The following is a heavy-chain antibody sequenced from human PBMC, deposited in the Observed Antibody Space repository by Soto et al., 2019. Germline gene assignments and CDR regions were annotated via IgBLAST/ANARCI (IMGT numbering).Heavy chain of an antibody. V-gene: IGHV4-4*02. J-gene: IGHJ3*02. Sequence: PSETLSLTCAVSGGSISSSNWWSWVRQPPGKGLEWIGEIYHSGSTNYNPSLKSRVTISVDTSKNQFSLRLSSVTAADTGVYYCVRYDRINMKPYSPEGFHIWGQGTMVTVSS. CDR3: VRYDRINMKPYSPEGFHI. D-gene: IGHD3-3*02. CDR2: IYHSGST. CDR1: GGSISSSNW.